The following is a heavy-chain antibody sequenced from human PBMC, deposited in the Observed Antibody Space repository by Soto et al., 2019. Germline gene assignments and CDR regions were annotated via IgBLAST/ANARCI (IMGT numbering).Heavy chain of an antibody. CDR2: IYYSGST. Sequence: SETLSLTCTVSCGSISSGGYYWSWIRQHPGKGLEWIGYIYYSGSTYYNPSLKSRVTISVDTSRNQFSLKLSSVTAADTAVYYCARWDGDYDLNAFDIWGQGTMVTVSS. CDR3: ARWDGDYDLNAFDI. CDR1: CGSISSGGYY. D-gene: IGHD4-17*01. V-gene: IGHV4-31*03. J-gene: IGHJ3*02.